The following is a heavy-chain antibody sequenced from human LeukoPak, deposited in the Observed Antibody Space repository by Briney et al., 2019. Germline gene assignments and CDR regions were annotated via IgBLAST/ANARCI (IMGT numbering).Heavy chain of an antibody. CDR2: IYYSGGT. CDR1: GGSISSYY. D-gene: IGHD4-17*01. V-gene: IGHV4-59*01. CDR3: ARGAWYGDYEDY. Sequence: SETLSLTCTVSGGSISSYYWSWIRQPPGKGLEWIGYIYYSGGTNYNPSLKSRVTISVDTSKNQFSLKLSSVTAADTAVYYCARGAWYGDYEDYWGQGTLVTVSS. J-gene: IGHJ4*02.